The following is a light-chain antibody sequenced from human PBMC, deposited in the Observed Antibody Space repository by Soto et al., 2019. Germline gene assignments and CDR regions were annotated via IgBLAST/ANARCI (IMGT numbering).Light chain of an antibody. CDR2: GAS. Sequence: EIVMTQSPATLSVSPGERATLSCRASQSVSSNLAWYQQKPGQAPRLLIYGASIRATGIPARFSGSGSGTEFTLTISSLQSEDFAVYYWQQYNNWPPLTFGGGTKVEIK. V-gene: IGKV3D-15*01. CDR1: QSVSSN. CDR3: QQYNNWPPLT. J-gene: IGKJ4*01.